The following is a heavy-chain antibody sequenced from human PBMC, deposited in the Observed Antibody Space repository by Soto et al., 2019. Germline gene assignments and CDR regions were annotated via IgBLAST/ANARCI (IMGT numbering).Heavy chain of an antibody. D-gene: IGHD6-13*01. Sequence: GGSLRLSCSASGFTFSTYAMHWVRQAPGKGLEYIAGITSNGRTTSYKDSVKGRFIISRDNSESTLYLQMSSLRFDDTAVYFCVKDHIATAGIGLYNWSDPRGQATRVPVSP. V-gene: IGHV3-64D*06. CDR3: VKDHIATAGIGLYNWSDP. J-gene: IGHJ5*02. CDR1: GFTFSTYA. CDR2: ITSNGRTT.